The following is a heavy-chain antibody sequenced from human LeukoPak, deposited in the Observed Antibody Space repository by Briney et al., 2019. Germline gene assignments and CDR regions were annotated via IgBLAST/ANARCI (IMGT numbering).Heavy chain of an antibody. Sequence: ASVKVSCKASGDTFSSYYMHWVRQAPGQGLEWMGIITPSGDSTNYAQKFQGRVTMTRDTSTSTVYMELSSLRSEDTAVYYCAKGGRYCSGGNCYFFDYWGQGTLVTVSS. J-gene: IGHJ4*02. CDR2: ITPSGDST. CDR1: GDTFSSYY. CDR3: AKGGRYCSGGNCYFFDY. D-gene: IGHD2-15*01. V-gene: IGHV1-46*01.